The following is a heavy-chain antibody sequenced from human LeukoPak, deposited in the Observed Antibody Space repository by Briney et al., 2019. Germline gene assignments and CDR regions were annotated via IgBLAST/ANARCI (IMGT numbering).Heavy chain of an antibody. V-gene: IGHV4-59*01. Sequence: SETLYLTCTVSGGSISSYYWSWIRQPPGKGLEWIGYIYYSGSTNYNPSLKSLVTISVGTSKIQWSLKLSSVSAADTAVYYGARALFDFWSGYYFPNWFDPWGQGTLVTVSS. CDR2: IYYSGST. J-gene: IGHJ5*02. D-gene: IGHD3-3*01. CDR3: ARALFDFWSGYYFPNWFDP. CDR1: GGSISSYY.